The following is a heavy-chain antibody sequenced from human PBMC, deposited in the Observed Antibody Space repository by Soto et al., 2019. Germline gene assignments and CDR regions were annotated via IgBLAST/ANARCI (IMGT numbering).Heavy chain of an antibody. Sequence: GGSLRLSCAASGFTFSSYAMHWVRQAPGKGLEWVALILYDGGNKYYADSVKGGFTISRDNSKNTLYLQTNSLRAEDTAVYYCARDNGYSHGHGMDVWGQGTTVTVSS. CDR1: GFTFSSYA. CDR3: ARDNGYSHGHGMDV. V-gene: IGHV3-30-3*01. D-gene: IGHD5-18*01. J-gene: IGHJ6*02. CDR2: ILYDGGNK.